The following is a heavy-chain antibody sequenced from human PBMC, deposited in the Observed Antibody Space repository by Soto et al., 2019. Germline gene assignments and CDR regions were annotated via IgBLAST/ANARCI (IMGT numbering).Heavy chain of an antibody. D-gene: IGHD5-12*01. CDR1: GFTFSSYS. J-gene: IGHJ4*02. CDR3: TRDKDGYSRYVLFH. Sequence: GSLRLSCAASGFTFSSYSMNWVRQAPGKGLEWASSISSSSSYIYYADSVKGRFTISRDNAKNSLYLQMNSLRAEDTGVYYCTRDKDGYSRYVLFHWRQGTRVTVSS. CDR2: ISSSSSYI. V-gene: IGHV3-21*01.